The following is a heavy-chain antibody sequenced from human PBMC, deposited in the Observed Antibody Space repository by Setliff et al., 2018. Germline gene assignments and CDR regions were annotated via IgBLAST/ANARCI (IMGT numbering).Heavy chain of an antibody. Sequence: TLSLTCTVSGDSITSGSDYWNWIRPPAGKGLEWIGRIYTTGNTNYNPSLKSRVTISVNTSKKQFSLMLTSVTAADTAVYYCARYIPSAGCFDPWGQGALVTVSS. CDR2: IYTTGNT. D-gene: IGHD2-21*01. CDR1: GDSITSGSDY. J-gene: IGHJ5*02. V-gene: IGHV4-61*02. CDR3: ARYIPSAGCFDP.